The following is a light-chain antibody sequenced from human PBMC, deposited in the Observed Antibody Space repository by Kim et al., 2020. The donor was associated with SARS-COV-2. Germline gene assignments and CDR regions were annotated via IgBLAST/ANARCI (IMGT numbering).Light chain of an antibody. CDR1: QTINNR. V-gene: IGKV3-15*01. J-gene: IGKJ1*01. CDR3: QQSNDWPPLT. Sequence: PGERATLSCRTSQTINNRLVWYQQKPGQPPRLLIYDATTRATGVPARFVGNGSETDFTLTISSLQSEDFAVYYCQQSNDWPPLTFGQGTKVDIK. CDR2: DAT.